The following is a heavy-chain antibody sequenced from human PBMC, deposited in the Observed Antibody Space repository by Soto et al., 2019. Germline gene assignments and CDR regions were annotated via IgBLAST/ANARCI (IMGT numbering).Heavy chain of an antibody. CDR3: TSDTFGLRDT. J-gene: IGHJ5*02. V-gene: IGHV3-74*01. D-gene: IGHD3-16*01. CDR1: GFPFSHYW. Sequence: MQMVESGGGSVQPGGSLRLSCAASGFPFSHYWMHWVRQTPGKGLVWVSRINPAGTITNYADSVEGRFTISRDNADSVLFLHINSLSADDTAIYYCTSDTFGLRDTWGQGTLVTVSS. CDR2: INPAGTIT.